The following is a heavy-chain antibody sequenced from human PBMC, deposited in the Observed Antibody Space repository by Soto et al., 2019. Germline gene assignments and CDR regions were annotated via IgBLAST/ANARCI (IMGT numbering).Heavy chain of an antibody. CDR2: IYYSGST. J-gene: IGHJ6*02. CDR1: GGSISSYY. D-gene: IGHD3-10*01. CDR3: ARDLYGSGMDQYGMDV. V-gene: IGHV4-59*01. Sequence: PSETLSLTCTVSGGSISSYYWSWIRQPPGKGLEWIGYIYYSGSTNYNPSLKSRVTISVDTSKNQFSLKLSSVTAADTAVYYCARDLYGSGMDQYGMDVWGQGTTVTVPS.